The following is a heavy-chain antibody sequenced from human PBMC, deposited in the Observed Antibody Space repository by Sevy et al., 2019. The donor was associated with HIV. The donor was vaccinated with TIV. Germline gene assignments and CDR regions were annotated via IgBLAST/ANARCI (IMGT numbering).Heavy chain of an antibody. J-gene: IGHJ4*02. CDR2: ISYDGSNK. CDR3: ARDQYYDSSGSPYFDY. CDR1: GFTFSSYA. Sequence: GGSLRLSCAASGFTFSSYAMHWVRQAPGKGLEWVAVISYDGSNKYYADPVKGRFTISRDNSKNTLYLQMNSLRAEDTAVYYCARDQYYDSSGSPYFDYWGQGTLVTVSS. D-gene: IGHD3-22*01. V-gene: IGHV3-30-3*01.